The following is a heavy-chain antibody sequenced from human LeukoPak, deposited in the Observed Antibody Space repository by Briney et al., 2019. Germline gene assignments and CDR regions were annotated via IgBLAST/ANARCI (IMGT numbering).Heavy chain of an antibody. V-gene: IGHV1-69*13. Sequence: GASVKVSCKASGGTFSSYAISWVRQAPGQGLEWMGGIIPIFGTANYAQKFQGRVTITADEPTSTAYMELSSLRSEDTAVYYCAREDVVVPAVINRVYYYYYGMDVWGQGTTVTVSS. CDR1: GGTFSSYA. D-gene: IGHD2-2*01. J-gene: IGHJ6*02. CDR2: IIPIFGTA. CDR3: AREDVVVPAVINRVYYYYYGMDV.